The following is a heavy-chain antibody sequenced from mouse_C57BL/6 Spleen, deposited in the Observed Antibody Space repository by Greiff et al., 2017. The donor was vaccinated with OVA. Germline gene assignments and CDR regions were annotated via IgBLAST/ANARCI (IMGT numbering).Heavy chain of an antibody. Sequence: EVKVVESGGGLVKPGGSLKLSCAASGFTFSSYAMSWVRQTPEKRLEWVATISDGGSYTYYPDNVKGRFTISRDNAKNNLYLQMSHLKSEDTAMYYCARDSSGSWFAYWGQGTLVTVSA. J-gene: IGHJ3*01. CDR2: ISDGGSYT. D-gene: IGHD3-2*02. V-gene: IGHV5-4*01. CDR3: ARDSSGSWFAY. CDR1: GFTFSSYA.